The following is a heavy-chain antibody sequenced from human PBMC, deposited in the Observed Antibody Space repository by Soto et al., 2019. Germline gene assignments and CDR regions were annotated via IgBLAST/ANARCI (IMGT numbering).Heavy chain of an antibody. Sequence: GGSLRLSCAASGFTFDDYAMHWVRQAPGKGLEWVSGISWNSGSIGYADSVKGRFTISRDNAKNSLYLQMNSLRAEDTALYYCAKDMGYCISTSCPREEYYYYGMDVWGQGTTVTVSS. J-gene: IGHJ6*02. CDR3: AKDMGYCISTSCPREEYYYYGMDV. D-gene: IGHD2-2*01. CDR2: ISWNSGSI. CDR1: GFTFDDYA. V-gene: IGHV3-9*01.